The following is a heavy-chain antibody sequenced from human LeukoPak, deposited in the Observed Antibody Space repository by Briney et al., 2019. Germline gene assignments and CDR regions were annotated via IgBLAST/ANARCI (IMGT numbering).Heavy chain of an antibody. CDR3: ARGNWIDY. CDR2: IYHSGST. CDR1: GYSISSGYY. J-gene: IGHJ4*02. D-gene: IGHD1-20*01. Sequence: SETLSLTCAVSGYSISSGYYWGWIRQPPGKGLEWIGSIYHSGSTYYNPSLKSRVTISVDTSKNQFSLKLSSVTAADTAVYYCARGNWIDYWGQGTLVTVSS. V-gene: IGHV4-38-2*01.